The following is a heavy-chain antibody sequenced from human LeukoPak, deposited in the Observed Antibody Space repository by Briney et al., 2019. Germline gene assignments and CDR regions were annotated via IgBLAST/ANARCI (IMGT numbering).Heavy chain of an antibody. V-gene: IGHV3-23*01. CDR3: AKDTTWIQLWLDY. J-gene: IGHJ4*02. Sequence: GGSLRLSCAASGFTFSSYVMTWVRQAPGKGLECFSAISGSGGSTYYADSVKGRFTISRDNSKNTLYLQMNSLRAEDTAVYYCAKDTTWIQLWLDYWGQGTLVTVSS. D-gene: IGHD5-18*01. CDR2: ISGSGGST. CDR1: GFTFSSYV.